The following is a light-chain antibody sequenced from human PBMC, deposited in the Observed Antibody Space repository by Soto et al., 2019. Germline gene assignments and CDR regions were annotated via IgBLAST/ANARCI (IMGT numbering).Light chain of an antibody. J-gene: IGLJ2*01. CDR3: AAWDKSLSGGV. V-gene: IGLV1-51*02. CDR2: ANN. CDR1: SSNIGSDY. Sequence: QSVLTQPPSVSAAPGQKVTISCSGSSSNIGSDYVSWYQQLPGTAPKLLIYANNKRPSGIPDRFSGSKSGTSATLGITGLQTGDEADYYCAAWDKSLSGGVFGGGIKLTVL.